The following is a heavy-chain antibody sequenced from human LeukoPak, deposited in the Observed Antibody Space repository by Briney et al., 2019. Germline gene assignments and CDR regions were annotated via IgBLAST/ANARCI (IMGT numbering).Heavy chain of an antibody. V-gene: IGHV4-34*01. Sequence: SETLSLTCAVYGGSFSVNYWSWIRQPPGKGLEWIGEINDSGSTSYNPSLKSRVTISGDASKDQLSLKLSSVTAADTAVYYCARRPVAAGRSVRYFDYWGQGTLVTVSS. CDR1: GGSFSVNY. D-gene: IGHD6-19*01. CDR2: INDSGST. CDR3: ARRPVAAGRSVRYFDY. J-gene: IGHJ4*02.